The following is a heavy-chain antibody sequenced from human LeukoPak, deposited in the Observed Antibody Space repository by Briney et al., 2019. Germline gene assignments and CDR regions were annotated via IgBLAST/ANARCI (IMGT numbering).Heavy chain of an antibody. V-gene: IGHV1-18*01. CDR3: AREERAYCGGDCYYAFDI. Sequence: ASVKVSCKASGYTFTSYGISWVRQAPGQGLEWMGWISAYNGNTNYAQKLQGRVTITADKSTSTAYMELSSLRSEDTAVYYCAREERAYCGGDCYYAFDIWGQGTMVSVSS. CDR1: GYTFTSYG. D-gene: IGHD2-21*02. CDR2: ISAYNGNT. J-gene: IGHJ3*02.